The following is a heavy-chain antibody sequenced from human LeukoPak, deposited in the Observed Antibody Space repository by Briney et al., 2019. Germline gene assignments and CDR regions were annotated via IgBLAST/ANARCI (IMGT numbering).Heavy chain of an antibody. CDR2: INPNSGGT. J-gene: IGHJ4*02. CDR3: ARVTAVATMKAFDY. V-gene: IGHV1-2*04. CDR1: GYTFTGYY. D-gene: IGHD5-12*01. Sequence: ASVKVSCKASGYTFTGYYMHWVRQAPGQGLEWMGWINPNSGGTNYAQKFQGWVTMTRDTSISTAYMELSRLRSDDTAVYYCARVTAVATMKAFDYWGQGTLVTVSS.